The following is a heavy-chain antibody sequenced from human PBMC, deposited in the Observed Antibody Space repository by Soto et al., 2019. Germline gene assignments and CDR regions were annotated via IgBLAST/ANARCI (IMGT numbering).Heavy chain of an antibody. CDR2: INHSGST. CDR1: GGSFSGYY. D-gene: IGHD6-6*01. J-gene: IGHJ5*02. V-gene: IGHV4-34*01. Sequence: QVQLQQWGAGLLKPSETLSLTCAVYGGSFSGYYWSWIRQPPGKGLEWIGEINHSGSTNCNPSLKSRVTKSVDPSKNQFSLKLSSVTAADTAVYYCARVLRRIAARAGGNDLFDPWGQGTLVTVSS. CDR3: ARVLRRIAARAGGNDLFDP.